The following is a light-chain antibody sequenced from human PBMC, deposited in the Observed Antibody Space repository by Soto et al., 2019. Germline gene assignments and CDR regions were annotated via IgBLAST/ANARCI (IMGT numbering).Light chain of an antibody. CDR3: QQYDNSPLT. Sequence: IVMTQSPATLSVSPGERATLSCRASQSVSSDLAWYQHKPGQAPRLLIYGASTRATGIPARFSGRGSGTEFTLTISSLQSVDFAVYYCQQYDNSPLTFGGGTKVEIK. CDR1: QSVSSD. CDR2: GAS. J-gene: IGKJ4*01. V-gene: IGKV3-15*01.